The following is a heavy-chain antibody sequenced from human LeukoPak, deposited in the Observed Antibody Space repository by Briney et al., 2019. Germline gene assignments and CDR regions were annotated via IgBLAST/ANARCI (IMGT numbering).Heavy chain of an antibody. V-gene: IGHV4-59*01. CDR1: GGSISSYY. J-gene: IGHJ4*02. Sequence: PSETLSLTCTVSGGSISSYYWSWIRQPPGKGLEWIGYIYYSGSTNYNPSLKSRVTISVDTSKNQFSLKLSSVTAADTAVYYCARGQYYYGSGSLYFDYWGQGTLVTVSS. D-gene: IGHD3-10*01. CDR3: ARGQYYYGSGSLYFDY. CDR2: IYYSGST.